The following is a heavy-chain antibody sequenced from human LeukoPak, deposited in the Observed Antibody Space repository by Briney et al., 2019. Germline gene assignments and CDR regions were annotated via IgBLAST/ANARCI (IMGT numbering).Heavy chain of an antibody. CDR2: IYCSGST. J-gene: IGHJ5*02. V-gene: IGHV4-59*08. CDR1: GGSISSYY. CDR3: ARHHAYGSINWFDP. Sequence: PSETLSLTCTVSGGSISSYYWSWIRQPPGKGLEWIGYIYCSGSTNYNPSLKSRVTISVDTSKNQFSLKLSSVTAADTAVYYCARHHAYGSINWFDPWGQGTLVTVSS. D-gene: IGHD6-19*01.